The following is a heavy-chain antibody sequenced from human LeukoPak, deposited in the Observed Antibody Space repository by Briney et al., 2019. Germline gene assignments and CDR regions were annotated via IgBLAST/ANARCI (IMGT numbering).Heavy chain of an antibody. CDR3: ARVVYCSSTSCRTPEYFQH. Sequence: GGSLRLSCATSGFPFSNYWMNWVRQAPGKGLEWVANIKQDGSEKFYVDSVKGRFTISRDNAKNSLYLQMNSLRAEDTAVYYCARVVYCSSTSCRTPEYFQHWGQGTLVTVSS. J-gene: IGHJ1*01. CDR1: GFPFSNYW. V-gene: IGHV3-7*01. D-gene: IGHD2-2*01. CDR2: IKQDGSEK.